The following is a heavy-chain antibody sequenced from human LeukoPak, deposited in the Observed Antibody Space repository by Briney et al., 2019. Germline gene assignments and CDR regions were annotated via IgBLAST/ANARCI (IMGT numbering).Heavy chain of an antibody. CDR3: ARSRAFNSGAFDP. Sequence: SETLSLTCTVSGATVSSASYWSWIRQPPGKGVEWIAHIYNGVNTNYNPSLKSRVTISVDTSKNQFSLRLNSVTAADTAVYYCARSRAFNSGAFDPWGQGSLVTVSS. V-gene: IGHV4-61*01. J-gene: IGHJ5*02. D-gene: IGHD1-26*01. CDR2: IYNGVNT. CDR1: GATVSSASY.